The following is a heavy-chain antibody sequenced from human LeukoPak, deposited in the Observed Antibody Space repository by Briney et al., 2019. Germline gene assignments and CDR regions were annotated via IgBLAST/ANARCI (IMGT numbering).Heavy chain of an antibody. CDR2: INPNSGGT. Sequence: VASVKVSCKASGFTFTDYYMHWVRQAPGQGLEWMGWINPNSGGTNYAQKFQGRVTMTRDTSISTAYMELSRLRSDDTAVYYCARGDSSGYYTYNDYWGQGTLVTVSS. CDR3: ARGDSSGYYTYNDY. V-gene: IGHV1-2*02. D-gene: IGHD3-22*01. CDR1: GFTFTDYY. J-gene: IGHJ4*02.